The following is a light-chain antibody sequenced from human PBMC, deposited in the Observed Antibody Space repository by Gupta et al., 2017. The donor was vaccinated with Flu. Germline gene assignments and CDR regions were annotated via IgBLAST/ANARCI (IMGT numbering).Light chain of an antibody. J-gene: IGKJ3*01. CDR2: EAA. CDR3: QSENPRIFT. V-gene: IGKV1-33*01. CDR1: QELGKY. Sequence: PTSLSASAGDRVIISCLASQELGKYLTWYRQKPGKAPDLLIYEAAKVKTGVPSRFSGSGSGTDFTFTISSRQPEDFATYYCQSENPRIFTFGHGTKLDFK.